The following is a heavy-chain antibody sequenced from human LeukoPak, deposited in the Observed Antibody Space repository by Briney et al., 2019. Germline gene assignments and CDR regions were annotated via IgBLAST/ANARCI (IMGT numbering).Heavy chain of an antibody. CDR1: GFIFSSYA. J-gene: IGHJ6*03. V-gene: IGHV3-23*01. CDR2: GGSGGST. Sequence: GGSLRLSCAASGFIFSSYARSWVRQAPGKGLEWVSYGGSGGSTYYADSAKGRFTVSRDNSKSTLYLQMNSLTAEDTAVYYCAKMRGQYYHSYYMDAWGKGTTVTVSS. CDR3: AKMRGQYYHSYYMDA.